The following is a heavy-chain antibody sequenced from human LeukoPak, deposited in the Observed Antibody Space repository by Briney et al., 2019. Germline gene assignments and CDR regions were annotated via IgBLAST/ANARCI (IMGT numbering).Heavy chain of an antibody. Sequence: SETLSLTCAVYGGSFSGYYWSWIRQPPGKGLEWIGEINHSGSTNYNPSLKSRVTISVDTSKNKFSLKLSSVTAADTAVYYCARVGITMVRGVKRLPFDYWGQGTLVTVSS. J-gene: IGHJ4*02. CDR2: INHSGST. V-gene: IGHV4-34*01. CDR1: GGSFSGYY. CDR3: ARVGITMVRGVKRLPFDY. D-gene: IGHD3-10*01.